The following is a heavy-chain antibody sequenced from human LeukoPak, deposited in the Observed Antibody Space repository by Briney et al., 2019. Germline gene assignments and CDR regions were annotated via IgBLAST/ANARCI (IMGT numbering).Heavy chain of an antibody. Sequence: TGGSLTLSCVGSGFSFTDYWMHWVRQGTGEGLVWVSYIRSDGTTTDYADSVKGRFTISRDNAKNTLFLHMNNLRPEDTALYYCATGYISANEYWGQGVLVTVSS. J-gene: IGHJ4*02. D-gene: IGHD5-18*01. CDR2: IRSDGTTT. V-gene: IGHV3-74*01. CDR1: GFSFTDYW. CDR3: ATGYISANEY.